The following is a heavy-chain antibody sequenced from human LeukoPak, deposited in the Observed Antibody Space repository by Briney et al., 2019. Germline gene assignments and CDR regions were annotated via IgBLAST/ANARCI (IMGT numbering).Heavy chain of an antibody. D-gene: IGHD6-19*01. CDR1: GYTFTSYD. Sequence: ASVKVSCKASGYTFTSYDINWVRQATGQGGEWRGWMKPNSGKTGYAQKFQGRVTITRNTSISTDYMEVSRLRSEDTDAYYCERRIGIPVAPVPRGPGTLVTVSS. CDR3: ERRIGIPVAPVP. V-gene: IGHV1-8*01. J-gene: IGHJ5*02. CDR2: MKPNSGKT.